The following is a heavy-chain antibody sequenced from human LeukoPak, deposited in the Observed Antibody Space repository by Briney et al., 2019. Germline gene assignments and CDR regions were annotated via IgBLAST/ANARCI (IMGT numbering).Heavy chain of an antibody. CDR2: ISGSGGST. V-gene: IGHV3-23*01. CDR1: GFTFSSSA. CDR3: GRGDYIRGFDI. Sequence: GGSLRLSCAASGFTFSSSAMSWVRQAPAKGLEWVSAISGSGGSTYYADSVKGRFTISRDNSKNTLYLQMNSLRAEDTAVYYCGRGDYIRGFDIWGQGTMVTVSS. J-gene: IGHJ3*02. D-gene: IGHD3-10*01.